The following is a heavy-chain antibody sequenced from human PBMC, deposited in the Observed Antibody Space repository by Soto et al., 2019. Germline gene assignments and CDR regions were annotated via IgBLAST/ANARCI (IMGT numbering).Heavy chain of an antibody. CDR1: GYTFTSYA. CDR2: INAGNGNT. Sequence: QVQLVQSGAEVKKPGASVKVSCKASGYTFTSYAMHWVRQAPGQRLEWMGWINAGNGNTKYSQKFQGRVTITRDTSASTAYMELSSLRSEDTAVYCCARGASRYWYFDLLGRGTLVTVSS. V-gene: IGHV1-3*01. J-gene: IGHJ2*01. D-gene: IGHD6-25*01. CDR3: ARGASRYWYFDL.